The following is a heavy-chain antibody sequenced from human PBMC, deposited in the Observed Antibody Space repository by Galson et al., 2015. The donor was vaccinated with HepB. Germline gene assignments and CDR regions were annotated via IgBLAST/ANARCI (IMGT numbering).Heavy chain of an antibody. V-gene: IGHV1-24*01. CDR2: FDPEDGET. D-gene: IGHD3-10*01. CDR1: GYTLTELS. J-gene: IGHJ3*02. Sequence: SVKVSCKVSGYTLTELSMHWVRQAPGKGLEWMGGFDPEDGETIYAQKFQGRVFMTRDTSTSTVYMELRSLRFEDTAVYYCARDRGEGRADDAFDIWGQGTMVTVSS. CDR3: ARDRGEGRADDAFDI.